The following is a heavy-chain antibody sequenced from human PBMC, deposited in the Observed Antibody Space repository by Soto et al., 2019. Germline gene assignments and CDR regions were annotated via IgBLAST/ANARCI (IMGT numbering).Heavy chain of an antibody. CDR1: GYTFTSSG. D-gene: IGHD2-15*01. CDR3: ARVVTLYGMDV. V-gene: IGHV1-18*04. J-gene: IGHJ6*02. Sequence: ASVKVSGKASGYTFTSSGISWVRQAPGQGLEWMGWISAYNGNTNYAQKLQGRVTMTTDTSTSTAYMELRSLRSDDTAVYYCARVVTLYGMDVRGQRTTVTVAS. CDR2: ISAYNGNT.